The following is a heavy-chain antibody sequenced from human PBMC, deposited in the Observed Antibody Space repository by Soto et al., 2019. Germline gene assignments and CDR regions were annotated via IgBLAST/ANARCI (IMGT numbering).Heavy chain of an antibody. V-gene: IGHV3-9*01. CDR3: VRSKGGYSYGTPFDY. J-gene: IGHJ4*02. D-gene: IGHD5-18*01. CDR1: GFTFDDYA. Sequence: EVQLEESGGALVQPGRSLRLSCAASGFTFDDYAMYWVRQVLGKGLEWVSSISWNSGNIDYADSVKGRFTTSGDNAKNSLYLQMNSLRPEDTALYYCVRSKGGYSYGTPFDYWGQGTLVTVSS. CDR2: ISWNSGNI.